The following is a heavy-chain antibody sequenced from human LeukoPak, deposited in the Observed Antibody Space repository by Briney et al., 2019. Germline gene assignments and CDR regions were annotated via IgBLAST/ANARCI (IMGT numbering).Heavy chain of an antibody. CDR2: IKQDGSEK. J-gene: IGHJ4*02. CDR1: GLTFSDNL. CDR3: TRGGYSTSWYWIY. D-gene: IGHD2-2*01. V-gene: IGHV3-7*03. Sequence: GGSLRLSCAVSGLTFSDNLMTWVRQAPGKGLEWVATIKQDGSEKYYVDSVRGRFTISRVNAENSLYLQMNSLRAEDTAVYHCTRGGYSTSWYWIYWGPGTLVTVSS.